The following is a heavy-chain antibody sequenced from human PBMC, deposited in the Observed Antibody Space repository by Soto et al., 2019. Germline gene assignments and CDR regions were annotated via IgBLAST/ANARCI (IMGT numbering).Heavy chain of an antibody. CDR2: IFSNDEK. Sequence: SGPTLVNPTETLALTCTVSGFSLSNARMGVSWIRQPPGKALEWLAHIFSNDEKSYSTSLKSRLTISKDTSKSQVVLTMTNMDPVDTATYYCARTPRMSGMIVVNPYYFDYWGPGTLVTVSS. CDR1: GFSLSNARMG. V-gene: IGHV2-26*01. CDR3: ARTPRMSGMIVVNPYYFDY. D-gene: IGHD3-22*01. J-gene: IGHJ4*02.